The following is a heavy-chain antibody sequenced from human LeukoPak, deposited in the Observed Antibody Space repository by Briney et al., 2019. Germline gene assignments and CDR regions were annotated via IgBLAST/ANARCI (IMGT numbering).Heavy chain of an antibody. CDR2: INPNSGGT. V-gene: IGHV1-2*02. CDR3: ARGDTAMKSSYYYYYYGMDV. Sequence: ASVKVSCKASGYTFTGYYMHWVRQAPGQGLEWMGWINPNSGGTNYAQKFQGRVTMTRDTSISTAYMELSSLRSEDTAVYYCARGDTAMKSSYYYYYYGMDVWGQGTTVTVSS. CDR1: GYTFTGYY. J-gene: IGHJ6*02. D-gene: IGHD5-18*01.